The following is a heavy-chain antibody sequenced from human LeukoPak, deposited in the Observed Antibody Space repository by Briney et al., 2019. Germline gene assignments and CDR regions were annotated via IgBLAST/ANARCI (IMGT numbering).Heavy chain of an antibody. D-gene: IGHD3-3*01. CDR3: AKGIPSYYDFWSGYSYFDY. V-gene: IGHV3-23*01. CDR1: GFTFSSYA. CDR2: ISGSGGST. J-gene: IGHJ4*02. Sequence: GGSLRLSCAASGFTFSSYAMSWVRQAPGKGLEWVSAISGSGGSTYYADSVKGRFTISRDNSKNTLYLQTNSLRAEDTAVYYCAKGIPSYYDFWSGYSYFDYWGQGTLVTVSS.